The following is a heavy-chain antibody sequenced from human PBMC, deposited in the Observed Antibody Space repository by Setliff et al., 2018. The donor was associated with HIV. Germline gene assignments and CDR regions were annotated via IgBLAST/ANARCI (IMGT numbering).Heavy chain of an antibody. CDR3: ARWESAQKAFNP. D-gene: IGHD1-26*01. J-gene: IGHJ3*01. CDR1: GVSITSHY. Sequence: SETLSLTCTVSGVSITSHYWNWIRQSPGKGLEWIGFGHHSGHTRQYPSLASRVTISVDMSKNQFSLKLNSLSAADTAVYYCARWESAQKAFNPWGHGTMVTVSS. V-gene: IGHV4-4*09. CDR2: GHHSGHT.